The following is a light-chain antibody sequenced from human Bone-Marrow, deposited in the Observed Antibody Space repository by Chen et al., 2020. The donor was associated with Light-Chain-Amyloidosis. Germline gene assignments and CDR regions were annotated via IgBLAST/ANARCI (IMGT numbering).Light chain of an antibody. CDR3: QQRSNWTIT. Sequence: EIVLTQSPATLSLSPGQRAILSCRASQSINIYLAWYQQKPGQAPRLLIYDASNRATGIPARFTGSGYGTDFTLTISSLEPEDFAVYYCQQRSNWTITFGQGTRLEIK. J-gene: IGKJ5*01. CDR1: QSINIY. V-gene: IGKV3-11*01. CDR2: DAS.